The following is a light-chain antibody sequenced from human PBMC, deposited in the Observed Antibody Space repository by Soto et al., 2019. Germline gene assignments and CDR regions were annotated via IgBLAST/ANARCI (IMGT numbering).Light chain of an antibody. V-gene: IGKV3-20*01. Sequence: EIVLTQSPGTLSLSPGERATLSCRASQSVSSSYLAWYQQKPGQAPRLLIYGVSSRATGIPDRFSGSGSGTDFTLTISRLEPEDFAVYYWQRYGSSPWTFGQGTKVEIK. J-gene: IGKJ1*01. CDR3: QRYGSSPWT. CDR1: QSVSSSY. CDR2: GVS.